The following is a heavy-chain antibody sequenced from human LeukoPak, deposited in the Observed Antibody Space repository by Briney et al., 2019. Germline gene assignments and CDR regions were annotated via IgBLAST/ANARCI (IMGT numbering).Heavy chain of an antibody. CDR3: ARDFGDYVWGTLDY. Sequence: SETLSLTCTVSGGSISSSSYYWGWIRQPPGKGQEWIGSIYYSGSTYYNPSLKSRVTISVDTSKNQFSLKLSSVTAADTAVYYCARDFGDYVWGTLDYWGQGTLVTVSS. CDR2: IYYSGST. J-gene: IGHJ4*02. D-gene: IGHD3-16*01. CDR1: GGSISSSSYY. V-gene: IGHV4-39*07.